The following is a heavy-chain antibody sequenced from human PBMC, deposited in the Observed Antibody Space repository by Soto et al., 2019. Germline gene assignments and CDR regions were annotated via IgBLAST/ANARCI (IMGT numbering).Heavy chain of an antibody. D-gene: IGHD6-13*01. CDR3: ARGILAAAGTVYFQH. Sequence: QVQLVQSGAEVKKPGASVKVSCKASGYTFTSYDINWVRQATGQGLEWMGWMNPNSGNTGYAQKFQGRVTITRDASISTADMALSRLRSEDTVVYYCARGILAAAGTVYFQHRGQGTLVSVCS. CDR1: GYTFTSYD. J-gene: IGHJ1*01. CDR2: MNPNSGNT. V-gene: IGHV1-8*01.